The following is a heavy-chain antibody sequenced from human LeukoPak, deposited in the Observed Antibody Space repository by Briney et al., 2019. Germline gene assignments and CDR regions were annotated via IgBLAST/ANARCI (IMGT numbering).Heavy chain of an antibody. CDR1: GGFFSGYY. CDR2: INHSGST. Sequence: SETLSLTCAVYGGFFSGYYWSWIRQPPGKGLEWIGEINHSGSTNYNPSLKSRVTISVDTSKNQFSLKLSSVTAADTAVYYCARCNSSSWYSFFDWGQGTLVTVSS. CDR3: ARCNSSSWYSFFD. V-gene: IGHV4-34*01. J-gene: IGHJ4*02. D-gene: IGHD6-13*01.